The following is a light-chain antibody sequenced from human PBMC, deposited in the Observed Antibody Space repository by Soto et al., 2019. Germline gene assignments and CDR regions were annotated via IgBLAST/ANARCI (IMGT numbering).Light chain of an antibody. CDR1: QSVFCRSTSKTY. V-gene: IGKV4-1*01. Sequence: DIVMSHSLQPPCVSLRERAPISCTSRQSVFCRSTSKTYLAWYQQTEGQPPRLLIYWAFSRESGVPDRFSGSGSGTDFTLIISSLQAEDVAVYYCQQYYSLPPTFGQGTKVDIK. CDR3: QQYYSLPPT. J-gene: IGKJ1*01. CDR2: WAF.